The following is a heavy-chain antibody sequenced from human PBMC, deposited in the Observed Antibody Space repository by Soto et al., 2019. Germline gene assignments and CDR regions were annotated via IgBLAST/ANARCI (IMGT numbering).Heavy chain of an antibody. CDR1: GGSISSGGYS. CDR2: IYRSGST. V-gene: IGHV4-30-2*01. J-gene: IGHJ4*02. CDR3: ARASPYKYDFWSGYYSD. D-gene: IGHD3-3*01. Sequence: QLQLQESGSGLVKPSQTLSLTCAVSGGSISSGGYSWSWIRQPPGKGLEWIGYIYRSGSTYYNPSLKSRVTISVDRSKNQFSLKLSSVTAADTAVYYCARASPYKYDFWSGYYSDWGQGTLVTVSS.